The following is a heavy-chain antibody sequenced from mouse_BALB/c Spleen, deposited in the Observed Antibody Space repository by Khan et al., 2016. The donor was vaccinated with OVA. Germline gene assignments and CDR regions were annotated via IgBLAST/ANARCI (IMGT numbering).Heavy chain of an antibody. CDR2: MRNKSNNYAT. V-gene: IGHV10-1*02. Sequence: EVELVESGGGLVQPKGSLKLACAASGFTFNTYAMNWVRQAPGKGLEWVARMRNKSNNYATYYADSVKDRFTISRDDSQTMLYLQMSNLKTEDTAMYYCVRSSGYYFDYWGQGTTLTVSS. J-gene: IGHJ2*01. D-gene: IGHD3-1*01. CDR1: GFTFNTYA. CDR3: VRSSGYYFDY.